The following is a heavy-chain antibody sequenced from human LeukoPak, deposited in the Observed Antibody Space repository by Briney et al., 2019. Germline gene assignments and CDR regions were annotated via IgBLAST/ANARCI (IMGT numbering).Heavy chain of an antibody. J-gene: IGHJ1*01. CDR2: ISGSGGST. Sequence: SGGSLTLSCAASGFTFSSYAMSWVRQAPGKGLEWVSAISGSGGSTYYADSVKGRFTISRDNTKNTLYLQMNSLRAEDTAVYYCAKDFERSGYYGLQHWGQGTLVTVSS. CDR1: GFTFSSYA. V-gene: IGHV3-23*01. CDR3: AKDFERSGYYGLQH. D-gene: IGHD3-3*01.